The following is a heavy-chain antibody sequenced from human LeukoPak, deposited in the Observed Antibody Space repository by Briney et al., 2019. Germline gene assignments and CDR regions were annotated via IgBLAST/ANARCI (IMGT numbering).Heavy chain of an antibody. CDR2: INPSGGST. Sequence: GASVKVSCKASGYTFTSYYMHWVRQAPGQGLEWMGIINPSGGSTSYAQKFQGRVTMTRDMSTSTVYMELSSLRSEDTAVYYCARGRGVDYGRTDIDYWGQGTLVTVSS. CDR1: GYTFTSYY. J-gene: IGHJ4*02. D-gene: IGHD4-17*01. CDR3: ARGRGVDYGRTDIDY. V-gene: IGHV1-46*01.